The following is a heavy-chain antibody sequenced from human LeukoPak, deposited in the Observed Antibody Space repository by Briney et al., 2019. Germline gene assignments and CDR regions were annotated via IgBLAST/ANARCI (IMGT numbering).Heavy chain of an antibody. Sequence: GGSLRLSCAASGFTVSSNYMSWVRQAPGKGLEWVSVIYSGGSTYYADSVKGRFTISRDNSKNTLYLQMNSLRAEDTAVYYRARVSDYYYYMDVWGKGTTVTVSS. CDR3: ARVSDYYYYMDV. D-gene: IGHD3-10*01. CDR2: IYSGGST. CDR1: GFTVSSNY. V-gene: IGHV3-53*01. J-gene: IGHJ6*03.